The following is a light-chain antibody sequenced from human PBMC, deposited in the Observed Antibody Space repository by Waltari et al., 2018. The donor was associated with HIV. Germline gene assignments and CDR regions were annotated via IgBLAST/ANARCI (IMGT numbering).Light chain of an antibody. V-gene: IGLV1-44*01. J-gene: IGLJ3*02. Sequence: QSLLTQPPSASGTPGQRVTISCSGSSSNIGSNTVNWYQQLPGTAPKLLIYSNYHRPSGVPDRFSGSKSGTSASLAISGLQSEDEADYYCATWDDSLNGRVFGGGTKLTVL. CDR3: ATWDDSLNGRV. CDR2: SNY. CDR1: SSNIGSNT.